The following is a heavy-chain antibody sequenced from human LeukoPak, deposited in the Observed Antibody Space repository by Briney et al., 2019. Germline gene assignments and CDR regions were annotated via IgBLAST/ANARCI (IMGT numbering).Heavy chain of an antibody. J-gene: IGHJ4*02. V-gene: IGHV3-23*01. CDR1: GFTFSSYA. CDR2: ISGSGGST. Sequence: PPGSLRLACAASGFTFSSYAMSWVRQAPGKGLEWVSAISGSGGSTYYADSVKGRCTISRDNSKNTLYLQMNSLRAEDTAVYYCASPRITMIVVVPHYWGQGTLVTVSS. D-gene: IGHD3-22*01. CDR3: ASPRITMIVVVPHY.